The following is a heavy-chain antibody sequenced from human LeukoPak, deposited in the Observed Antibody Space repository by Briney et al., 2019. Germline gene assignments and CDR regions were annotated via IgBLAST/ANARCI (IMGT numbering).Heavy chain of an antibody. CDR1: GVSISSGDHT. V-gene: IGHV4-31*03. J-gene: IGHJ3*02. CDR2: ISYTGSP. CDR3: ARLDYGDYEAFDT. Sequence: KTSQTLSLTCTVSGVSISSGDHTWSWIRQHPGKGLEWIGYISYTGSPDYNPSLRSRLTISLDTSQNQFSLRLSSVTAADTAVYYCARLDYGDYEAFDTWGQGTMVTVSS. D-gene: IGHD4-17*01.